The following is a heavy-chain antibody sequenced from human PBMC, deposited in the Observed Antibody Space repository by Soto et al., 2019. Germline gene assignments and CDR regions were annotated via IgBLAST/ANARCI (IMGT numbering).Heavy chain of an antibody. Sequence: VKVSCKASGYDFTAYDINWVRQASGQGLEWMGWMNPINGATGSARRFQGRVSMTRNTATATAYLELTSLRSDDSAVYYCGRGPSPRAPAGGTPYYYAMDVWGQGTTVTVSS. CDR1: GYDFTAYD. D-gene: IGHD6-13*01. CDR3: GRGPSPRAPAGGTPYYYAMDV. J-gene: IGHJ6*02. V-gene: IGHV1-8*02. CDR2: MNPINGAT.